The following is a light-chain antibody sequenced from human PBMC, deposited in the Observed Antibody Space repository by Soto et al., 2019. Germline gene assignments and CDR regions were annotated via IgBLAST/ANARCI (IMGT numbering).Light chain of an antibody. Sequence: QSALTQPRSVSGSPGQSVTISCTGTSSDVGSYKYVSWYQQHPGSAPKLIIYDVSKRPSGVPDRFSGSKSGNTASLTISGLQADDEADYSCCSYAGSYTWVFGGGTKVTVL. CDR1: SSDVGSYKY. J-gene: IGLJ3*02. CDR2: DVS. CDR3: CSYAGSYTWV. V-gene: IGLV2-11*01.